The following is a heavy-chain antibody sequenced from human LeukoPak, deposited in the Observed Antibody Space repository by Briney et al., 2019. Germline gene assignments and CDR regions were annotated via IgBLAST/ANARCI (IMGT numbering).Heavy chain of an antibody. D-gene: IGHD6-13*01. CDR1: GYTFTSYD. CDR3: AMGIAAGNTPVDY. V-gene: IGHV1-8*01. Sequence: ASVKVSCKASGYTFTSYDINWVRQATGQGLEWMGWMNPNSGNTGYAQKFQGRVTMTRNTSISTAYMELSSLRSEDTAVYYCAMGIAAGNTPVDYWGQETLVTVSS. J-gene: IGHJ4*02. CDR2: MNPNSGNT.